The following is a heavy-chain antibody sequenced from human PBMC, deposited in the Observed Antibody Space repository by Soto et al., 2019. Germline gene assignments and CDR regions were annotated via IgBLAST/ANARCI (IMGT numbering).Heavy chain of an antibody. J-gene: IGHJ6*02. Sequence: LRLSCAASGFTFSNYGMHWVRQAPGKGLEWVAIIWYDGSNDYYVDSVKGRFTISRDNSKNTLSLQMNSLRAEDTAVYYCARDRWEFQLFYYGLDVWGQGXTVTVYS. CDR1: GFTFSNYG. CDR2: IWYDGSND. D-gene: IGHD1-26*01. V-gene: IGHV3-33*01. CDR3: ARDRWEFQLFYYGLDV.